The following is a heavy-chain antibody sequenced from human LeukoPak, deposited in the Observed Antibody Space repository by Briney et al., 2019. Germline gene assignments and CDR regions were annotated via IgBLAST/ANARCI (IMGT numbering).Heavy chain of an antibody. CDR1: GFIFSSYT. J-gene: IGHJ4*02. CDR2: VTTNGDNT. CDR3: AKGYYGTNGYSPFDY. Sequence: GGSLRLSCVASGFIFSSYTMSWVRQAPGKGLEWVSLVTTNGDNTYYADSVKGRFTISRDNSKNTLYLQMNNLRAEDTAVYYCAKGYYGTNGYSPFDYWGQGTLVTVSS. D-gene: IGHD3-10*01. V-gene: IGHV3-23*01.